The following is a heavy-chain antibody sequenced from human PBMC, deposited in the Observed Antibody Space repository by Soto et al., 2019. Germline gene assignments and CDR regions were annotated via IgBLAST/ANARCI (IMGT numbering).Heavy chain of an antibody. CDR2: ISAYNGNT. V-gene: IGHV1-18*01. Sequence: ASVKVSCKASGYTFTSYGISWVRQAPGQGLEWMGWISAYNGNTNYAQKLQGRVTISVDTSKNQFSLKLSSVTAADTAVYYCARIVATDRIDYWGQGTLVTVSS. CDR1: GYTFTSYG. J-gene: IGHJ4*02. D-gene: IGHD5-12*01. CDR3: ARIVATDRIDY.